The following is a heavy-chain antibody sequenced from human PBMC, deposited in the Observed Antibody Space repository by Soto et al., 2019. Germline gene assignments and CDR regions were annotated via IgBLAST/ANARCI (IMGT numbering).Heavy chain of an antibody. CDR1: GYTFTRYT. CDR2: INPDNGNT. Sequence: GASVKVSCKASGYTFTRYTMNWFREAPGQRLEWMGWINPDNGNTKSSQKFQDRVIITRDTSASTAYMDLSSLRSEDTAVYYCARGIATGQLDPWGQGTLVTVS. J-gene: IGHJ5*02. CDR3: ARGIATGQLDP. V-gene: IGHV1-3*01. D-gene: IGHD2-15*01.